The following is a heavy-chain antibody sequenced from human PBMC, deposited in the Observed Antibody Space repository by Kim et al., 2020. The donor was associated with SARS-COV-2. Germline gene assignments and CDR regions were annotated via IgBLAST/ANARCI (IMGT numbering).Heavy chain of an antibody. V-gene: IGHV3-30-3*01. D-gene: IGHD3-3*01. Sequence: GGSLRLSCAASGFTFSSYAMHWVRQAPGKGLEWVAVISYDGSNKYYADSVKGRFTISRDNSKNTLYLQMNSLRAEDTAVYYCARALRFLEWLPLDRLTWYYYYYGMDVWGQGTTVTVSS. CDR2: ISYDGSNK. J-gene: IGHJ6*02. CDR1: GFTFSSYA. CDR3: ARALRFLEWLPLDRLTWYYYYYGMDV.